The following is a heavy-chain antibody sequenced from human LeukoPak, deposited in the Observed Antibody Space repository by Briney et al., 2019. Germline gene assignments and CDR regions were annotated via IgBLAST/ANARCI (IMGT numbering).Heavy chain of an antibody. V-gene: IGHV3-30-3*01. Sequence: PGGSLRLSCAASGFTFTNYAMHWVRQAPGKGLEWVAVISYDGSNKYYADSVKGRFTISRDNSKNTLYLQMNSLRAEDTAVYYCARASGSYHLDYWGQGTLVTVSS. CDR2: ISYDGSNK. D-gene: IGHD1-26*01. CDR1: GFTFTNYA. J-gene: IGHJ4*02. CDR3: ARASGSYHLDY.